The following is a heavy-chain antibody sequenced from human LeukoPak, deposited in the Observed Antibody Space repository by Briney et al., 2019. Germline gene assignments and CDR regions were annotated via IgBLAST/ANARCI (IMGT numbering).Heavy chain of an antibody. V-gene: IGHV4-34*01. CDR1: GGSFSGYY. Sequence: PSETLSLTCAVYGGSFSGYYWSWIRQPPGKGLEWIGEINHSGSTNYNPSLKSRVTISVDTSKNQFSLKLSSVTAADTAVCYCARGDLRGIAASNYYYYGMDVWGQGTTVTVSS. CDR2: INHSGST. CDR3: ARGDLRGIAASNYYYYGMDV. D-gene: IGHD6-13*01. J-gene: IGHJ6*02.